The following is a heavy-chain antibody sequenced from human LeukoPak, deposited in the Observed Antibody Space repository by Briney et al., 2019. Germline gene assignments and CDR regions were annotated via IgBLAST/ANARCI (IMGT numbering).Heavy chain of an antibody. D-gene: IGHD3-10*01. CDR3: ARDSRVTNGDY. CDR1: GYTFTGYY. Sequence: ASVKVSCKAPGYTFTGYYMHWVRQAPGQGLEWMGWVDPNSGGTSYAQKFQGRVTMTRDTSITTVYMELNRLNSDDTAVYYCARDSRVTNGDYWGQGALVTVSS. V-gene: IGHV1-2*02. CDR2: VDPNSGGT. J-gene: IGHJ4*02.